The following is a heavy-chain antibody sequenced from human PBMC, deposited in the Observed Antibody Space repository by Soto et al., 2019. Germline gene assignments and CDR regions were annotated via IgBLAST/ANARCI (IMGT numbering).Heavy chain of an antibody. CDR2: ISGSGGST. J-gene: IGHJ6*02. Sequence: PGGSLRLSCAASGFTFSSYAMSWVRQAPGKGLECVSAISGSGGSTYYADSVKGRFTISRDNSKNTLYLQMNSLRAEDTAVYYCAKASDYPGYYYYGMDVWGQGTTVTVSS. CDR3: AKASDYPGYYYYGMDV. V-gene: IGHV3-23*01. CDR1: GFTFSSYA. D-gene: IGHD5-12*01.